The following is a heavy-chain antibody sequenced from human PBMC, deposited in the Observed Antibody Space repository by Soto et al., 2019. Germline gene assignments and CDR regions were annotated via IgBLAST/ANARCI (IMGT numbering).Heavy chain of an antibody. D-gene: IGHD3-3*01. Sequence: GSLRLSCPASVFSFGSYALSWVRQAPGKGLEWVSTISGIDGKTFYADSVKGRFSISRDTSQSTLYLQMNSLRADDTAIYYCARWSYLDYWGQGTRVTVSS. J-gene: IGHJ4*02. V-gene: IGHV3-23*01. CDR3: ARWSYLDY. CDR1: VFSFGSYA. CDR2: ISGIDGKT.